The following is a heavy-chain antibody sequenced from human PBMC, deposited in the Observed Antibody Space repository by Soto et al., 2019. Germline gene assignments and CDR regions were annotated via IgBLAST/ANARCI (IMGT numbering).Heavy chain of an antibody. CDR2: IYYSGTT. V-gene: IGHV4-61*01. J-gene: IGHJ4*02. CDR1: RASVSSGSYY. D-gene: IGHD3-3*01. Sequence: SETLYLTCTVSRASVSSGSYYSSCIRQSPGKGLEWIGYIYYSGTTNYNPSLRSRVTMSVGTSMNLLFLKLNSVTAADTAVYYCARSTSTIFGVITLLFDYWGQGTLVT. CDR3: ARSTSTIFGVITLLFDY.